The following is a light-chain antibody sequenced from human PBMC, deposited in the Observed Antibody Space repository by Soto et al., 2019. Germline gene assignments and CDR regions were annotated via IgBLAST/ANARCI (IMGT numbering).Light chain of an antibody. CDR3: QQATSFPYT. J-gene: IGKJ2*01. CDR1: RDINRW. V-gene: IGKV1-12*01. CDR2: TAS. Sequence: DIQMTQSPSSVSASVGDRVTITCRASRDINRWLAWYQQKPGKAPKLLIYTASSLQSGVPSRFRGSGSGTDFTLTITSLQPEDFATYYCQQATSFPYTLGQGTKLEIK.